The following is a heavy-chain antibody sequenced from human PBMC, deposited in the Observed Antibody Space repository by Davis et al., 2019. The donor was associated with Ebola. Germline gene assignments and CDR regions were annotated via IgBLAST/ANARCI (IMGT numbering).Heavy chain of an antibody. D-gene: IGHD3-9*01. CDR2: IWYDGSNK. J-gene: IGHJ4*02. CDR1: GFTFSSYG. Sequence: GESLKISCAASGFTFSSYGMHWVRQAPGKGLEWVAVIWYDGSNKYYADSVKGRFTISRDNSKNTLYLQMNSPRAEDTAVYYCARASGYDILTGIFDYWGQGTLVTVSS. V-gene: IGHV3-33*01. CDR3: ARASGYDILTGIFDY.